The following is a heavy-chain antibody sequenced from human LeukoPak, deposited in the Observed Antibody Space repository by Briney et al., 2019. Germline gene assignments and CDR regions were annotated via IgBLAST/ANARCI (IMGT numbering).Heavy chain of an antibody. CDR3: ARDFMYSSSCTGC. CDR1: GFTFSSYW. CDR2: IKQDGSEK. D-gene: IGHD6-13*01. Sequence: PGGSLRLSCAASGFTFSSYWMSWVRQAPGKGLEWVANIKQDGSEKYYVDSVKGRFTISRDNAKNTLYLQMNSLRAEDTAMYYCARDFMYSSSCTGCWGQGTLVTVSS. V-gene: IGHV3-7*01. J-gene: IGHJ4*02.